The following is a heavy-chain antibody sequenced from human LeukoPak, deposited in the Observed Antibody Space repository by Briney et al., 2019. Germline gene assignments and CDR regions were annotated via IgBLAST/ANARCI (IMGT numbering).Heavy chain of an antibody. CDR3: ARALPDYDSSGYSY. J-gene: IGHJ4*02. CDR1: GFTFSSYS. D-gene: IGHD3-22*01. V-gene: IGHV3-21*01. CDR2: ISSSSSYI. Sequence: GGSLRLSCAASGFTFSSYSMNWVRQAPGKGLEWVSSISSSSSYIYYADSVKGRFTISRDNAKNSLYLQMNSLRAEDTAVYYCARALPDYDSSGYSYWGQGTLVTVSS.